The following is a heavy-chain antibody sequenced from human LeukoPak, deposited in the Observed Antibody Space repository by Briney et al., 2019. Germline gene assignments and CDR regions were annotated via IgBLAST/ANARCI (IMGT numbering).Heavy chain of an antibody. CDR2: ISSSGSTI. J-gene: IGHJ4*02. CDR1: GFTFSDYY. Sequence: GGSLRLSCAASGFTFSDYYMSWIRQAPGKGLEWVSYISSSGSTIYYADSVKGRFTISRDNAKDSLYLQMNSLRAEDTAVYYCARALGRWLQIRPGYFDYWGQGTLVTVSS. D-gene: IGHD5-24*01. CDR3: ARALGRWLQIRPGYFDY. V-gene: IGHV3-11*01.